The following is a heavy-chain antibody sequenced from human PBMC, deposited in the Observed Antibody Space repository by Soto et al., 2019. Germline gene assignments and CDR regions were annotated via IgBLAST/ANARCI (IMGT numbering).Heavy chain of an antibody. Sequence: SETLSLTCAVYGGSFSGYYWSWIRQPPGKGLEWIGEINHSGSTNYNPSLKSRVTISVDTSKNQFSLKLSSVTAADTAVYYCARRSIAARGNWFDPWGQRTLVTVLL. CDR1: GGSFSGYY. CDR3: ARRSIAARGNWFDP. J-gene: IGHJ5*02. D-gene: IGHD6-6*01. CDR2: INHSGST. V-gene: IGHV4-34*01.